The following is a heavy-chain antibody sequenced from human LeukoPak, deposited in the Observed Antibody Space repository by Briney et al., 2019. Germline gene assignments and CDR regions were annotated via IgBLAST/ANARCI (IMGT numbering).Heavy chain of an antibody. CDR2: INPSGGST. CDR1: GYTITSYY. Sequence: ASVKVSCKASGYTITSYYMHWVRQAPGQGLEWMGIINPSGGSTSYAQKFQGRVTMTRDTSTSTVYMELSSLRSEDTAVYYCARRLYSSSSGTDAFDIWGQGTMVTVSS. D-gene: IGHD6-6*01. V-gene: IGHV1-46*01. CDR3: ARRLYSSSSGTDAFDI. J-gene: IGHJ3*02.